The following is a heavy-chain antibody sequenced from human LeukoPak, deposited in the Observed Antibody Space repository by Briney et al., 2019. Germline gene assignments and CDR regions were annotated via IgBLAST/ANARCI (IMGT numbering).Heavy chain of an antibody. V-gene: IGHV4-34*01. Sequence: PSETLSLTCAVYGGSFSGYYWSWIRQPPGKGLEWIGEINHSGSTNYNPSLKSRVTISVDTSKNQSSLKLSSVTAADTAVYYCARPLTLYSSTSGFDPWGQGTLVTVSS. CDR2: INHSGST. D-gene: IGHD6-13*01. CDR1: GGSFSGYY. CDR3: ARPLTLYSSTSGFDP. J-gene: IGHJ5*02.